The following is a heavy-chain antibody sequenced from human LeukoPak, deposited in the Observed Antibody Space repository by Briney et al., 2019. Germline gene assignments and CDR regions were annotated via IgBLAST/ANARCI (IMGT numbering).Heavy chain of an antibody. Sequence: SETLSLTCAVSGYSISSGYYWGWIRQPPGKGLEWIGSIYYSGSTYYNPSLKSRVTISVDTSKNQFSLKLSSVTAADTAVYYCARLVVITRYFDYWGQGTLVTVSS. CDR2: IYYSGST. CDR3: ARLVVITRYFDY. D-gene: IGHD3-22*01. J-gene: IGHJ4*02. V-gene: IGHV4-38-2*01. CDR1: GYSISSGYY.